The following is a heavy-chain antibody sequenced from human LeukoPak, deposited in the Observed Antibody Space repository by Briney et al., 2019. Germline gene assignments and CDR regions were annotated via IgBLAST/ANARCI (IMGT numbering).Heavy chain of an antibody. V-gene: IGHV4-34*01. CDR2: IYSSGST. J-gene: IGHJ4*02. CDR1: GGSFSGYY. Sequence: PSETLSLTCAVYGGSFSGYYWSWIRQPPGKGLEWIGSIYSSGSTYYNQSLKSRVTISVDTSKNQFSLKLSSVTAADSAVYYCARVVVADFDYWGQGTLVTVSS. D-gene: IGHD2-15*01. CDR3: ARVVVADFDY.